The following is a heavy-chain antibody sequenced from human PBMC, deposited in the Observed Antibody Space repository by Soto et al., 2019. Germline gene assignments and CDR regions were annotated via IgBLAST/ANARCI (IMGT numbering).Heavy chain of an antibody. J-gene: IGHJ6*02. CDR2: IIPIFGTA. D-gene: IGHD3-22*01. CDR3: ARVQVGWGDRRYYDSSGYYYYYGMDV. CDR1: GVTFSSYA. Sequence: SVKVCCKASGVTFSSYAISWVRQSPGQGLEWMGGIIPIFGTANYAQKFQGRVTITADESTSTAYMELSSLRSEDTAVYYCARVQVGWGDRRYYDSSGYYYYYGMDVWGQGTTVTVSS. V-gene: IGHV1-69*13.